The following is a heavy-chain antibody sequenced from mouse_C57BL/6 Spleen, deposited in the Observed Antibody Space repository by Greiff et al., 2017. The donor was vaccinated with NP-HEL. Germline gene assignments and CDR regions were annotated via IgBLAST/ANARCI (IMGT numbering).Heavy chain of an antibody. CDR2: IYPGDGDT. D-gene: IGHD2-3*01. CDR3: ARDGYYDFDV. V-gene: IGHV1-82*01. Sequence: QVQLQQSGPELVKPGASVKISCKASGYAFSSSWMNWVKQRPGKGLEWIGRIYPGDGDTNYNGKFKGKATLTADKSSSTAYMQLSSLTSEDSAVYFCARDGYYDFDVWGTGTTVTVSS. CDR1: GYAFSSSW. J-gene: IGHJ1*03.